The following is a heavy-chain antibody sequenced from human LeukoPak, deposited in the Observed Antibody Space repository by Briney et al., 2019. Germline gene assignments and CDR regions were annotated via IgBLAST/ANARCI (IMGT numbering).Heavy chain of an antibody. CDR3: ARGIAVAGYYYYYMDV. D-gene: IGHD6-19*01. Sequence: EASVKVSCKASGGTFSSYAISWVRQAPGQGLEWMGGIIPIFGTANYAQKFQGRVTITTDESTSTAYMELSSLRSEDTAVYYCARGIAVAGYYYYYMDVRGKGTTITVSS. CDR2: IIPIFGTA. J-gene: IGHJ6*03. V-gene: IGHV1-69*05. CDR1: GGTFSSYA.